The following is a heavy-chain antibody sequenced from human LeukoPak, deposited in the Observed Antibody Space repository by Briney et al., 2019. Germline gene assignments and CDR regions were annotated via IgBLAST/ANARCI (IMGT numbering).Heavy chain of an antibody. Sequence: GGSLRLSCAASGFTFSSYGMHWVRQAPGKGLEWVAVTWYDGSNKYYADSVKGRFTISRDNSKNTLYLQMNSLRAEDTAVYYCAREVGSRGYYALEYWGQGTLVTVSS. V-gene: IGHV3-33*01. CDR2: TWYDGSNK. CDR1: GFTFSSYG. CDR3: AREVGSRGYYALEY. J-gene: IGHJ4*02. D-gene: IGHD3-22*01.